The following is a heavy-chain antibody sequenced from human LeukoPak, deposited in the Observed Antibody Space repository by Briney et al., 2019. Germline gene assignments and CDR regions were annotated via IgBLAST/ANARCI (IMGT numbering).Heavy chain of an antibody. V-gene: IGHV4-31*03. CDR2: IYYSGST. CDR3: ARDLSQHRYYDFWSGYYFHAFDI. J-gene: IGHJ3*02. D-gene: IGHD3-3*01. Sequence: PSETLSLTCTVSGGSISSGGYYWSWIRQHPGKGLEWIGYIYYSGSTYYNPSLKSRVTISVDKSKNQFSLKLSSVTAADTAVYYCARDLSQHRYYDFWSGYYFHAFDIWGQGTMVTVSS. CDR1: GGSISSGGYY.